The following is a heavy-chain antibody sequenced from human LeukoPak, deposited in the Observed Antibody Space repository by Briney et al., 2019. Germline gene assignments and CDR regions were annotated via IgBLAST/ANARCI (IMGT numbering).Heavy chain of an antibody. J-gene: IGHJ4*02. CDR2: INHSGST. CDR3: ARGSPDSAAGTSTKDDY. CDR1: GGSFSGYY. D-gene: IGHD6-13*01. Sequence: SETLSLTSAVYGGSFSGYYWSWIRQPPGKGLEWIGEINHSGSTNYNPSLKSRVTISVDTSKNQFSLKLSSVTAADTAVYYCARGSPDSAAGTSTKDDYWGQGTLVTVSS. V-gene: IGHV4-34*01.